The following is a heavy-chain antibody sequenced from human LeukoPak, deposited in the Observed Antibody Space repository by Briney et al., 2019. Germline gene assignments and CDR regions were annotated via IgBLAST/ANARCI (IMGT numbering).Heavy chain of an antibody. Sequence: LSLTCAVYGGSFSGYYWSWIRQPPGKGLEWVSYISSSSSTIYYADSVKGRFTISRDNAKNSLYLQMNSLRAEDTAVYYCARYSGYDYWGQGTLVTVSS. CDR2: ISSSSSTI. D-gene: IGHD5-12*01. CDR1: GGSFSGYY. J-gene: IGHJ4*02. CDR3: ARYSGYDY. V-gene: IGHV3-11*04.